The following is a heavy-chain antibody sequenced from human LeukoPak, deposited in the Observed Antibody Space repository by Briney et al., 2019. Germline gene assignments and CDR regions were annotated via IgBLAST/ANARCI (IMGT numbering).Heavy chain of an antibody. D-gene: IGHD6-19*01. CDR1: GFTFSNYW. CDR3: ARALYNRGWYPDYFDS. Sequence: GGSLRLSCAASGFTFSNYWMSWVRQAPGKGLEWVANIKRDGSDNHYVGSVEGRFTISRDNAKNPLYLQMSSLRAEDTAIYYCARALYNRGWYPDYFDSWGQGTLVTVSA. CDR2: IKRDGSDN. V-gene: IGHV3-7*01. J-gene: IGHJ4*02.